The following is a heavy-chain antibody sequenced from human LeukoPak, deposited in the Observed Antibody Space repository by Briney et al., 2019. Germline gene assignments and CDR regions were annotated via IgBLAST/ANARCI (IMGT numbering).Heavy chain of an antibody. Sequence: GGSLRLSCAASGFTVSSNYMSWVRQAPGKGLEWVSVIYSGGSTYYADSVKGRFAISRDNSKNTLYLQMNSLRVEDTAVYYCARVGSDRNVFDIWGQGTMVTVSS. D-gene: IGHD1-14*01. CDR1: GFTVSSNY. CDR2: IYSGGST. CDR3: ARVGSDRNVFDI. V-gene: IGHV3-66*01. J-gene: IGHJ3*02.